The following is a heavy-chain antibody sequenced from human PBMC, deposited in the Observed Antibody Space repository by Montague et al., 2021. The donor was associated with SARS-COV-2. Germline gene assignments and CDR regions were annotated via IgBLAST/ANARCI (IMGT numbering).Heavy chain of an antibody. Sequence: SLRLSCAASGFTFSSYWMHWVRQTPGKGLGWVARIYPDGKTSTCADSVKGRFTISRDNAKNTLFLEMNSLRVEDTAIYYCARIVRGRVAEYFFDHWGQGTLVTVSS. CDR3: ARIVRGRVAEYFFDH. V-gene: IGHV3-74*01. CDR2: IYPDGKTS. CDR1: GFTFSSYW. D-gene: IGHD2/OR15-2a*01. J-gene: IGHJ4*02.